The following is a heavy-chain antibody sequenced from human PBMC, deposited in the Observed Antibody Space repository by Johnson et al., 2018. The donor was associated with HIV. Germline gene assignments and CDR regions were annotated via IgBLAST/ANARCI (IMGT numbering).Heavy chain of an antibody. CDR2: IKQDGSEK. J-gene: IGHJ3*02. CDR1: GFTFSSYA. CDR3: AREGLGVTAIGGTGVDAFDI. Sequence: VQLVESGGGLVQPGGSLRLSCAASGFTFSSYAMSWVRQAPGKGLEWVANIKQDGSEKYYVDSVKGRFTISRDNAKNSLYLQMNSLRAEDTALYYCAREGLGVTAIGGTGVDAFDIWGQGTMVTVSS. D-gene: IGHD2-21*02. V-gene: IGHV3-7*03.